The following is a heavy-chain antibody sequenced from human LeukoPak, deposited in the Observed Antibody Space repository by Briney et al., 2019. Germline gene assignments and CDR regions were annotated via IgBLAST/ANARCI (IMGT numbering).Heavy chain of an antibody. CDR3: ARDQDYYDSSGYQSGMDV. V-gene: IGHV1-69*04. D-gene: IGHD3-22*01. J-gene: IGHJ6*02. CDR1: GGTFSSYA. CDR2: IIPILGIA. Sequence: SVKVSCKASGGTFSSYAISWVRQAPGQGLEWMGRIIPILGIANYAQKFQGRVTITADKSTSTAYMELSSLRSEDTAVYYCARDQDYYDSSGYQSGMDVWSQGTTVTVSS.